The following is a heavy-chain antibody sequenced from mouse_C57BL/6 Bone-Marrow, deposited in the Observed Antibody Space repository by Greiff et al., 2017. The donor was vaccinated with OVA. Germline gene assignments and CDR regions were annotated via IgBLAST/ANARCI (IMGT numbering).Heavy chain of an antibody. J-gene: IGHJ1*03. CDR2: ISSGGDYI. CDR1: GFTFSSYA. D-gene: IGHD2-12*01. CDR3: TRYYYSPRYFDV. Sequence: EVQGVESGEGLVKPGGSLKLSCAASGFTFSSYAMSWVRQTPEKRLEWVAYISSGGDYIYYADTVKGRFTISRDNARNTLYLQMSSLKSEDTAMYYCTRYYYSPRYFDVWGTGTTVTVSS. V-gene: IGHV5-9-1*02.